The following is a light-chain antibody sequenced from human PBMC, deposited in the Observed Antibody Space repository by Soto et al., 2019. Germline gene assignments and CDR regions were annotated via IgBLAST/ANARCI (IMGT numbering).Light chain of an antibody. V-gene: IGLV1-44*01. Sequence: QLVLTQPPSASGTPGQRVTISCSGSSSNIGSNTVNWYQQLPGTAPKLLIYRNNQRPSGVPDRFSGSKSGTSGSLAISGLQSEDEADYYCAAWDDSLNVLVFGGGTQLTVL. CDR1: SSNIGSNT. J-gene: IGLJ2*01. CDR2: RNN. CDR3: AAWDDSLNVLV.